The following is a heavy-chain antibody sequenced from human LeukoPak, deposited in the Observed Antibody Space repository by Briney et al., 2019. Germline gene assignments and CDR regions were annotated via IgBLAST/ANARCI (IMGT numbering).Heavy chain of an antibody. CDR3: SRGGSYCFKYYFDY. D-gene: IGHD1-26*01. CDR2: INSDGSST. Sequence: GGSLRLSCAASGFTFSSYWMHWVRQAPGKGLVWVSRINSDGSSTSYADSVKGRFTISRDNAKNTLYLQMNSLRAEDTAVYYCSRGGSYCFKYYFDYWGQGTLVTVST. J-gene: IGHJ4*02. CDR1: GFTFSSYW. V-gene: IGHV3-74*01.